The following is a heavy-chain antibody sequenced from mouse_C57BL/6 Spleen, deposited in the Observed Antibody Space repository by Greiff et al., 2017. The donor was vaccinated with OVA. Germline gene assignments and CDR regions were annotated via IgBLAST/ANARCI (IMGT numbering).Heavy chain of an antibody. CDR1: GFTFSDYY. V-gene: IGHV5-16*01. D-gene: IGHD4-1*01. J-gene: IGHJ4*01. CDR3: ARPSNWGAMDY. Sequence: EVKVVESEGGLVQPGSSMKLSCTASGFTFSDYYMAWVRQVPEKGLEWVANINYDGSSTYYLDSLKSRFIISRDNAKNILYLQMSSLKSEDTATYYCARPSNWGAMDYWGQGTSVTVSS. CDR2: INYDGSST.